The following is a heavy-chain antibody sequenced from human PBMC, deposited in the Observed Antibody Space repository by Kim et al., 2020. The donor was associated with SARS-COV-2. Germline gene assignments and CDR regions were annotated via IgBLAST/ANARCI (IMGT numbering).Heavy chain of an antibody. Sequence: GGSLRLSCAASGFTFSSYWMHWVRQAPGKGLVWVSRIKSDGSSTCYADSVKGRFTISRDNAKNTLYLQMNSLRAEDTAVYYCARGGSSSGWSYYGMDVWGQGTTVTVSS. J-gene: IGHJ6*02. V-gene: IGHV3-74*01. CDR3: ARGGSSSGWSYYGMDV. D-gene: IGHD6-19*01. CDR2: IKSDGSST. CDR1: GFTFSSYW.